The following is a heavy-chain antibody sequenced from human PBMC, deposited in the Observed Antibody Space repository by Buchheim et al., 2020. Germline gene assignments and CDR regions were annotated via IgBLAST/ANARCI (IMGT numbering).Heavy chain of an antibody. CDR3: ARPAYSYGNTEFDY. D-gene: IGHD5-18*01. CDR1: GDSISSYY. CDR2: IYYSGST. Sequence: QVQLQESGPGLVKPSETLSLTCTVSGDSISSYYWSWIRQPPGKGLEWIGYIYYSGSTNYNPSLKSRITISVETSKKQFSLKLNSVTAADTAVYYCARPAYSYGNTEFDYWGQGTL. J-gene: IGHJ4*02. V-gene: IGHV4-59*01.